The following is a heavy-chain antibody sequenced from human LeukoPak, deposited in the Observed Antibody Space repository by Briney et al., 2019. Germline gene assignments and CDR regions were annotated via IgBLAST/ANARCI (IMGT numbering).Heavy chain of an antibody. CDR2: INPNSGGT. D-gene: IGHD3-22*01. V-gene: IGHV1-2*06. CDR1: GYTFTGYY. CDR3: ARDPVYYDSSGYNDAFDI. Sequence: ASVKVSCKASGYTFTGYYMHWVRQAPGQGLEWMGRINPNSGGTNYAQKFQGRVTMTRDTSISTAHMELSRLRSDDKAVYYCARDPVYYDSSGYNDAFDIWGQGTMVTVSS. J-gene: IGHJ3*02.